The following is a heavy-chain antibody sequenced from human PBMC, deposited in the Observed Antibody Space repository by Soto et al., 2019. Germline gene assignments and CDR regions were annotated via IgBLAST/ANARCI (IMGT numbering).Heavy chain of an antibody. CDR1: GGTISSYY. CDR2: IYTSGST. D-gene: IGHD1-26*01. Sequence: PQETMPLTYTRSGGTISSYYWSWIRQPAGKRLEWIGRIYTSGSTNYNPSLKSRVTMSVDTSKNQFSLKLSSVTAADTAVYYCARDLIVGAKYWFPPSGQCTLVSV. V-gene: IGHV4-4*07. J-gene: IGHJ5*02. CDR3: ARDLIVGAKYWFPP.